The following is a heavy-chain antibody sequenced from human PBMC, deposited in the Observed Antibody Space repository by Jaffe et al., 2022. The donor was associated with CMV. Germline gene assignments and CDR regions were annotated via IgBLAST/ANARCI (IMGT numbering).Heavy chain of an antibody. V-gene: IGHV4-39*01. CDR3: ARHGGGGGVVIIYFDY. CDR2: IYYSGST. J-gene: IGHJ4*02. CDR1: GGSISSSSYY. D-gene: IGHD3-3*01. Sequence: QLQLQESGPGLVKPSETLSLTCTVSGGSISSSSYYWGWIRQPPGKGLEWIGSIYYSGSTYYNPSLKSRVTISVDTSKNQFSLKLSSVTAADTAVYYCARHGGGGGVVIIYFDYWGQGTLVTVSS.